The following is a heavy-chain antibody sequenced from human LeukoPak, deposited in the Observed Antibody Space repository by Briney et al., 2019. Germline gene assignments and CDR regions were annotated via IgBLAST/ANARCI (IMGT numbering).Heavy chain of an antibody. Sequence: GGSLSLSCAASGFTLSSYGMHWVRQAPGKGLEWVAVIYYDGGNKYYSDSVKGRFTISRDNSKNTLYVQMNSLRAEDTAVYYCAKLLFRGVGSWFDPWGQGTLVTVSS. J-gene: IGHJ5*02. D-gene: IGHD3-10*01. CDR1: GFTLSSYG. CDR3: AKLLFRGVGSWFDP. V-gene: IGHV3-33*06. CDR2: IYYDGGNK.